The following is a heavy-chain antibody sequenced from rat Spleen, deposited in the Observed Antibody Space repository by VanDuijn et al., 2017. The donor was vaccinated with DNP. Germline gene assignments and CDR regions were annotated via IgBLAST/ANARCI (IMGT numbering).Heavy chain of an antibody. CDR2: ITYSGST. J-gene: IGHJ2*01. CDR3: ARWGTYFDY. V-gene: IGHV3-1*01. Sequence: EVQLQESGPGLVKPSQSLSLTCSVTGYSITSNYWGWIRQFPGNKMEYIGHITYSGSTNYNPSRKSRIPITRDTCKNQFFLQLNSVTTEDTATYYCARWGTYFDYWGQGVMVTVSS. CDR1: GYSITSNY.